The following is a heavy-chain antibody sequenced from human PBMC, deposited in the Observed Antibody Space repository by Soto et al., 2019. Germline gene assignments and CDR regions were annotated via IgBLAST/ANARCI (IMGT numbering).Heavy chain of an antibody. J-gene: IGHJ4*02. CDR1: GFTFSSYW. CDR3: VRGSYSSTWHEGLDY. Sequence: GGYLRLSCAASGFTFSSYWMHWVRQAPGQGLVWVSHINSDGSSTNYADSVKGRFTISRDNAKNTLFLQMNSLRAEDTAVFYCVRGSYSSTWHEGLDYWGQGILVTVSS. D-gene: IGHD6-19*01. CDR2: INSDGSST. V-gene: IGHV3-74*01.